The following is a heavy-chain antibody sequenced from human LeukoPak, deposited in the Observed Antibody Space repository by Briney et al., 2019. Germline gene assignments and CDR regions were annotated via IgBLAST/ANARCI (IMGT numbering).Heavy chain of an antibody. Sequence: GGSLRLSCAASGFSFSSFDMSWVRQAPGKWLEWVSSISGSGDSTYYADSVKGRFSISRDNSKNTLNLQMNSLRAEDTAVYYCAKPYRVARLSFDYWGQGTLVTVSS. CDR1: GFSFSSFD. CDR3: AKPYRVARLSFDY. D-gene: IGHD5-12*01. J-gene: IGHJ4*02. V-gene: IGHV3-23*01. CDR2: ISGSGDST.